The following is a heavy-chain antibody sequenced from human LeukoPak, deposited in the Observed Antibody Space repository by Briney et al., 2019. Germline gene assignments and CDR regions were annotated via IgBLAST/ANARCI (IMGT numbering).Heavy chain of an antibody. J-gene: IGHJ3*02. D-gene: IGHD6-19*01. CDR3: ARHSSGWPLGAFDI. CDR2: INHSGST. CDR1: GGSFSGYY. V-gene: IGHV4-34*01. Sequence: SETLSLTCAVYGGSFSGYYWSWIRQPPGKGLEWIWEINHSGSTNYNPSLKSRVTISVDTSKNQSSLKLSSVTAADTAVYYCARHSSGWPLGAFDIWGQGTMVTVSS.